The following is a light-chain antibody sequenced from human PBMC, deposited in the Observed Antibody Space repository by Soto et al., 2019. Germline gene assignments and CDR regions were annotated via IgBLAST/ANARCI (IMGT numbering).Light chain of an antibody. V-gene: IGLV2-14*01. CDR2: EVS. J-gene: IGLJ1*01. CDR1: SSDVGGYNY. Sequence: QSALTQPASVSGSPGQSITISCTGTSSDVGGYNYVSWYQHHPGKAPKLLIYEVSNGPSGVSNRFFGSKSGNTASLTISGLQPEDEADSYCSSYTSSSTRVFGTGTKLTVL. CDR3: SSYTSSSTRV.